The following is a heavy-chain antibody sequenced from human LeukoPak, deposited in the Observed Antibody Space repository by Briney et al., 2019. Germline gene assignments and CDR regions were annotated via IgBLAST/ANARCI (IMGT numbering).Heavy chain of an antibody. Sequence: ESGPTLFHPTQTLTLTCTFSGFSRSPPALGVGWIRQPPGKALEWLALIYWNDDKRYSPSLKSRLTITQDTSKNQVVLTVPYMDPVDTATYYCAHRRWTDLFDPWGQGTLVTASS. J-gene: IGHJ5*02. CDR2: IYWNDDK. CDR1: GFSRSPPALG. V-gene: IGHV2-5*01. CDR3: AHRRWTDLFDP. D-gene: IGHD2-15*01.